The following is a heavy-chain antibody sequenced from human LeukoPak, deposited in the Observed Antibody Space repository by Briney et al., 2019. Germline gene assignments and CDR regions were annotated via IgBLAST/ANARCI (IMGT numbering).Heavy chain of an antibody. CDR1: GGSISSSSYY. CDR2: IYYSGST. D-gene: IGHD1-26*01. CDR3: ARVGMTFRYFDL. Sequence: SETLSLTCTVSGGSISSSSYYWTWIRQPPGKGLEWIGYIYYSGSTNYNPSLKSRVTISVDTSKNQFSLKLSSVTAADTAVYYCARVGMTFRYFDLWGRGTLVTVSS. J-gene: IGHJ2*01. V-gene: IGHV4-61*01.